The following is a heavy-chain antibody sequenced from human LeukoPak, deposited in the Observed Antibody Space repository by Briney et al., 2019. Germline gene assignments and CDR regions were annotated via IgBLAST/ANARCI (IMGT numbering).Heavy chain of an antibody. J-gene: IGHJ6*03. CDR3: AKSTRDYSSGWSYYYYYMDV. CDR1: GDSVSSNSAA. Sequence: SQTLSLTCAISGDSVSSNSAAWNWIRQSPSRGLEWLGRTYYRSKWYNDYAVSVKSRITINPDTSKNQFSLQLNSVTPEDTAVYYCAKSTRDYSSGWSYYYYYMDVWGKGTTVTVSS. CDR2: TYYRSKWYN. V-gene: IGHV6-1*01. D-gene: IGHD6-19*01.